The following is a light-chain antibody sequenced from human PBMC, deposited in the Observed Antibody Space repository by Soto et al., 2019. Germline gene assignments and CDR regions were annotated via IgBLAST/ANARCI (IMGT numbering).Light chain of an antibody. J-gene: IGLJ3*02. Sequence: QSALTQPRSVSGSPGQSVTISCTGTSSDVGGYNYVSWYQQHPGKAPKLMIYDVSKRPSGVPDRFSGSKSGNTASLTISGLQAEDEADYYCCSYAGSPHWVFGGGTKLTVL. CDR1: SSDVGGYNY. CDR2: DVS. V-gene: IGLV2-11*01. CDR3: CSYAGSPHWV.